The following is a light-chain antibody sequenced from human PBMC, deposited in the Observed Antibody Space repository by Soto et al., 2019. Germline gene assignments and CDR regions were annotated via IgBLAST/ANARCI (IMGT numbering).Light chain of an antibody. CDR1: QDINNY. Sequence: IQMTQSPSSLSASVGDRVTITCWASQDINNYLNWYQQQPGKGPRLLIYAASNLQRGVPSRFRGSGSGTDFTLTVSSLQPEDFATYYCQQSYTFPETFGQGTKVEIK. CDR2: AAS. V-gene: IGKV1-39*01. CDR3: QQSYTFPET. J-gene: IGKJ1*01.